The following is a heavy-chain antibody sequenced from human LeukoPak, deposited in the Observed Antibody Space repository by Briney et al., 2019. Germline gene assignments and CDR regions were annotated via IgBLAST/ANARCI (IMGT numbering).Heavy chain of an antibody. J-gene: IGHJ4*02. V-gene: IGHV3-48*03. CDR1: GFTFSSYE. CDR3: ARGFFRGYTAMFFDY. CDR2: ISSSGSTI. Sequence: PGGSLRLSCAASGFTFSSYEMNWVRQAPGKGLEWISYISSSGSTIYYADSVKGRFTMSRDNAKNSLYLQMNSLRAEDTAVYYCARGFFRGYTAMFFDYWGQGTLVTVSS. D-gene: IGHD5-18*01.